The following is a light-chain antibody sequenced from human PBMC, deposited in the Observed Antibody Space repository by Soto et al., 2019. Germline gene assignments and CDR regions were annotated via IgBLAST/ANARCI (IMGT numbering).Light chain of an antibody. V-gene: IGKV3-11*01. Sequence: EIVLPQSPSTLSLSPGGRAPLSCSASQSVSSYLAWYQQKPGQAPRLLIYDASNRATGIPARFSGSGSGTDFTLTISSLEPEDFAVYYCQQRSNWPITFGQGTRLEI. CDR2: DAS. CDR1: QSVSSY. J-gene: IGKJ5*01. CDR3: QQRSNWPIT.